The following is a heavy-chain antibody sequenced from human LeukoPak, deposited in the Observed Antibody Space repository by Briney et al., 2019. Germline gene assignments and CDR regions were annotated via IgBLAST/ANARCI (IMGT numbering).Heavy chain of an antibody. CDR2: INYSGST. J-gene: IGHJ4*02. CDR3: ARDVGWNYFDY. CDR1: GGSISRYY. Sequence: SETLSLTCTVSGGSISRYYWSWIRQPPGKGLEWIGYINYSGSTNYNPSLKSRVTISVDTSKNQFSLKLSSVTAADTAVYYCARDVGWNYFDYWGQGTLVTVSS. D-gene: IGHD6-19*01. V-gene: IGHV4-59*01.